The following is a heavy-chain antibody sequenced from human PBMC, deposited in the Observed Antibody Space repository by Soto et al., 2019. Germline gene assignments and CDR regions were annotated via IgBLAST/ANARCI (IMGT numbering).Heavy chain of an antibody. CDR1: GVSISNYY. V-gene: IGHV4-59*08. CDR2: IYYSGST. D-gene: IGHD5-18*01. J-gene: IGHJ3*02. CDR3: ARHAYSYGLRHDAFDI. Sequence: QVQLQESGPGLVKPSETLSLTCTVSGVSISNYYWSWVRQPPGKGLEYIGYIYYSGSTKYNPSLKSRVTISVDTSKNQFSLKLSSVTAADTAVYYCARHAYSYGLRHDAFDIWGLGAMVTVSS.